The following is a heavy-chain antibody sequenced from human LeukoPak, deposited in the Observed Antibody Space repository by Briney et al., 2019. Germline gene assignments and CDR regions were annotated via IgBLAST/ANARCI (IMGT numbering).Heavy chain of an antibody. CDR2: MNPNSGNK. CDR1: GYSFTNFD. Sequence: ASVTVSCKASGYSFTNFDINWVRPATGRGLEWMGWMNPNSGNKGYAQKFQGRVTMTMNTSITTAYMELSSLRSEDTAVYYCARGPQWRGGYYYMDVWGRGTTVTVSS. D-gene: IGHD6-19*01. V-gene: IGHV1-8*01. CDR3: ARGPQWRGGYYYMDV. J-gene: IGHJ6*03.